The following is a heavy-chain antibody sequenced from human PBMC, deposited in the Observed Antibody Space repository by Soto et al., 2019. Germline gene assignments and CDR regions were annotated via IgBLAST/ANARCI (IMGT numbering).Heavy chain of an antibody. CDR2: VNNDGRNT. Sequence: GGSLRLSCEASGFTFSDFGMSWVRQIPGKGLEWVSTVNNDGRNTHYADSVEGRFTISRDNSKNTLYLQMGSLRAEDTAIYYCAKDAGNEESLFDYWGQGTLVTVSS. CDR1: GFTFSDFG. J-gene: IGHJ4*02. CDR3: AKDAGNEESLFDY. V-gene: IGHV3-23*01.